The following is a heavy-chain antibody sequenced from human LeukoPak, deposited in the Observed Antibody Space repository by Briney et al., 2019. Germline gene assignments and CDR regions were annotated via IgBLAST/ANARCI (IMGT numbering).Heavy chain of an antibody. CDR1: GFTFSDYY. Sequence: GESLRLSCAASGFTFSDYYMTWIRQAPGKGLEWISYITNGGSTIYYADSVRGRFTISRDNTKNSLYLQMNSLRVDDTAVYYCARVGLSGTTFIDYWGQGTLVIVSS. J-gene: IGHJ4*02. V-gene: IGHV3-11*01. D-gene: IGHD1-1*01. CDR2: ITNGGSTI. CDR3: ARVGLSGTTFIDY.